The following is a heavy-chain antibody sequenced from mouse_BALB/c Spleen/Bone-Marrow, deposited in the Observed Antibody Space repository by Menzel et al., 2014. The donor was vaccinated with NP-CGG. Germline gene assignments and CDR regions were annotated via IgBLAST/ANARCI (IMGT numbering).Heavy chain of an antibody. CDR2: IYPGDGDT. CDR1: GYAFSSSW. Sequence: QVQLQQPGPELVKPGASVKTSCKASGYAFSSSWMNWVKQRPGQGLEWIGRIYPGDGDTNYNGKFKGKATLTADKSSSTAYMQLSSLTSVDSAVYFCASGSSSFAYWGQGTLVTVSA. D-gene: IGHD1-1*01. CDR3: ASGSSSFAY. V-gene: IGHV1-82*01. J-gene: IGHJ3*01.